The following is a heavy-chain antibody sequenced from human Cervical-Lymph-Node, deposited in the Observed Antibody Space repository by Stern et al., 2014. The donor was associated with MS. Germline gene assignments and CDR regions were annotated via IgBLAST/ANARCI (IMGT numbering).Heavy chain of an antibody. CDR1: GYGFSDYW. Sequence: VQLVQSGAVVRKPGDSLRISCTGSGYGFSDYWIGWVRQMPGKGLEWIGVIYPGDSDTTYSPSFEGQFTMSADKSVAPAYLQWSSLKASDTAIYFCARQIEGIPGLWGQGTLVTVSS. CDR3: ARQIEGIPGL. CDR2: IYPGDSDT. D-gene: IGHD6-13*01. J-gene: IGHJ4*02. V-gene: IGHV5-51*01.